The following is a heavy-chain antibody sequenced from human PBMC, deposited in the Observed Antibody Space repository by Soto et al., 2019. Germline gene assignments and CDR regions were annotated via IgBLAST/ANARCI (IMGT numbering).Heavy chain of an antibody. CDR3: ARRKTAGIGSHFDD. CDR1: GGSISNTYW. V-gene: IGHV4-4*02. J-gene: IGHJ5*02. CDR2: VYHTGST. D-gene: IGHD2-15*01. Sequence: QVQLQESGPRLVWPSGTLFVTCAVSGGSISNTYWWSWVRQPPGKGLEWIGEVYHTGSTNYNPSLNSRVTLSLDKSNNQFSLNLTSVTAADTAMYYCARRKTAGIGSHFDDWGRGTLVTVSS.